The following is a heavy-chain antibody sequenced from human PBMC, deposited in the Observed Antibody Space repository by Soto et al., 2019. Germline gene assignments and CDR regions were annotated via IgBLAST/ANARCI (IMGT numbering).Heavy chain of an antibody. CDR1: GYSFTSYA. V-gene: IGHV1-3*01. Sequence: GASVKVSCKASGYSFTSYAMHWVRQAPGQRLEWMGWINAGNGNTKYSQKFQGRVTITRDTSASTAYMELSSLRSEDTAVYYCARSIVEGTADDYWGQGTLVTVSS. J-gene: IGHJ4*02. D-gene: IGHD2-21*02. CDR3: ARSIVEGTADDY. CDR2: INAGNGNT.